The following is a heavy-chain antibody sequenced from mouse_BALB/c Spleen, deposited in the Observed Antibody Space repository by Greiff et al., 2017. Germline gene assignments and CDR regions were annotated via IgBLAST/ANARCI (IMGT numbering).Heavy chain of an antibody. CDR1: GFTFSNYW. Sequence: EVQLQESGGGLVQPGGSMKLSCVASGFTFSNYWMNWVRQSPEKGLEWVAEIRLKSNNYATHYAESVKGRFTISRDDSKSSVYLQMNNLRAEDTGIYYCTRGYDVAWFAYWGQGTLVTVSA. V-gene: IGHV6-6*02. J-gene: IGHJ3*01. D-gene: IGHD2-14*01. CDR3: TRGYDVAWFAY. CDR2: IRLKSNNYAT.